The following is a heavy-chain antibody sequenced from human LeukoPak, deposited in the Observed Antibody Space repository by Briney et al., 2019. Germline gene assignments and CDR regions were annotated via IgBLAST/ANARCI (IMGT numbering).Heavy chain of an antibody. CDR3: ASLGEVLWDYYFDY. CDR2: INPNSGGT. D-gene: IGHD1-26*01. Sequence: ASVKVSCKASGYTFTGYYMHWVRQAPGQGLEWMGRINPNSGGTNYAQKFQGRVTMTRDASISTAYMELSRLRSDATAVYYCASLGEVLWDYYFDYWGQGTLVTVSS. V-gene: IGHV1-2*06. J-gene: IGHJ4*02. CDR1: GYTFTGYY.